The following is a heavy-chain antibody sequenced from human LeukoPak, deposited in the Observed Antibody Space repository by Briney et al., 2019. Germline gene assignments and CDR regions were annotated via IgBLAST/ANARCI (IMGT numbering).Heavy chain of an antibody. CDR2: ISSSSSTI. V-gene: IGHV3-48*01. CDR1: GFTFSSYS. D-gene: IGHD4-11*01. Sequence: GGSLRLSCAASGFTFSSYSMNWVRQAPGKGLEGVSYISSSSSTIYYADSVKGRFTISRDNAKNSLYLQMNSLRAEDTAVYYCARDDYWGDFDIWGQGTMVTVSS. CDR3: ARDDYWGDFDI. J-gene: IGHJ3*02.